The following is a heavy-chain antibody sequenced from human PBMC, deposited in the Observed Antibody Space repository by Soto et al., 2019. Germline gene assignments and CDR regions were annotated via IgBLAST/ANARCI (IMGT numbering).Heavy chain of an antibody. CDR3: VRRPTITTYDWHFDY. J-gene: IGHJ4*02. Sequence: ASVKVSCKASGYTFTSYAMHWVRQAPGQRLEWMGWINAGNGNTKYSQKFQGRVTITRDTSASTAYMELSSLRSEDTAVYYCVRRPTITTYDWHFDYWGLGTLVTVSS. D-gene: IGHD4-4*01. CDR2: INAGNGNT. V-gene: IGHV1-3*01. CDR1: GYTFTSYA.